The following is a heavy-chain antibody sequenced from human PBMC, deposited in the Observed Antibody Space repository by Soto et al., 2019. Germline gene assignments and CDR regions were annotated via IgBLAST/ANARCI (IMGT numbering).Heavy chain of an antibody. V-gene: IGHV4-39*01. Sequence: SETLSLTCTVSGGSISSSSYYWGWIRQPPGKGLEWIGSIYYSGSTYYNPSLKSRVTISVDTSKNQFSLKLSSVTAADTAVYYCARRETYYDFWSGYSPYYYGMDVWGQGTTVTVSS. CDR3: ARRETYYDFWSGYSPYYYGMDV. J-gene: IGHJ6*02. CDR2: IYYSGST. D-gene: IGHD3-3*01. CDR1: GGSISSSSYY.